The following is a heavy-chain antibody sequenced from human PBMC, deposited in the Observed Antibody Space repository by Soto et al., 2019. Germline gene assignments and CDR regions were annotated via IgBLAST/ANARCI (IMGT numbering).Heavy chain of an antibody. CDR1: GYSFPTSW. CDR2: IYPGDSET. J-gene: IGHJ4*02. V-gene: IGHV5-51*01. CDR3: ARLVGGADKWYFDF. D-gene: IGHD2-21*02. Sequence: PGESLKISCKGSGYSFPTSWIGWVRQMPGKGLEWMGIIYPGDSETKTNPSFQGQAAISADRSISTTYLQWRSLKASDTAIYFCARLVGGADKWYFDFWGPGTLVTVSA.